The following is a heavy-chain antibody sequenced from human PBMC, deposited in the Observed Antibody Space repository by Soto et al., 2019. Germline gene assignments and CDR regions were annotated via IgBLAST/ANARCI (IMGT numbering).Heavy chain of an antibody. D-gene: IGHD3-3*01. J-gene: IGHJ4*02. CDR1: GFTFSSYA. CDR3: AKDGFGGASDY. Sequence: EVQLLESGGGFAQPGGSLRLSCAASGFTFSSYAMHWVRQAPGRGLEWVSTISGSGTNIYYADSVQGRFTISRDNSQNTLFLQMPSLRVDDAATYYWAKDGFGGASDYWVKGTHVTVSS. V-gene: IGHV3-23*01. CDR2: ISGSGTNI.